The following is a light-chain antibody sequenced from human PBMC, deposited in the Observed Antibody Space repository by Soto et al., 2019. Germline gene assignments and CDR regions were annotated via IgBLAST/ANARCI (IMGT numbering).Light chain of an antibody. CDR2: DAS. CDR3: QQRSQWPPMT. CDR1: QSISTY. V-gene: IGKV3-11*01. J-gene: IGKJ5*01. Sequence: EGVFTQSPDTLSLPPGEKATLPCQASQSISTYLAWYQVKPGQAPRLLIYDASSRATGVPARFSGSGSGTDFSLTISSLEPEDVAVYYCQQRSQWPPMTFGQGTRLEIK.